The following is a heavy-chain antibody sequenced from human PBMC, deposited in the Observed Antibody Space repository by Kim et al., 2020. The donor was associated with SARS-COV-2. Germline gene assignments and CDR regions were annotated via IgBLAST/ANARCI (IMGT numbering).Heavy chain of an antibody. V-gene: IGHV3-9*01. J-gene: IGHJ6*02. Sequence: GGSLRLSCAASGFTFDDYAMHWVRQAPGKGLEWVSGISWNSGSIGYADSVKGRFTISRDNAKNSLYLQMNSLRAEDTALYYCAKDFVRYSSGWHGGMDVWGQGTTVTVSS. D-gene: IGHD6-19*01. CDR3: AKDFVRYSSGWHGGMDV. CDR2: ISWNSGSI. CDR1: GFTFDDYA.